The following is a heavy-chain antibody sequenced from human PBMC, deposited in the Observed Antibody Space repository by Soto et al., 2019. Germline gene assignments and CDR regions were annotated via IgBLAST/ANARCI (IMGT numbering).Heavy chain of an antibody. V-gene: IGHV1-3*01. J-gene: IGHJ5*02. CDR3: ARDLYSSSFFWFDA. D-gene: IGHD2-2*01. Sequence: QVHIVQSGAEVKKPGASVKVSCKASGYNFTQYTIHWVRQAPGQRLEWMGWITAGDGKTQYSKKFQTRVTIRSDVSATTVYMDLNSLRSEDTAVYYCARDLYSSSFFWFDAWGRGTLVIVSS. CDR1: GYNFTQYT. CDR2: ITAGDGKT.